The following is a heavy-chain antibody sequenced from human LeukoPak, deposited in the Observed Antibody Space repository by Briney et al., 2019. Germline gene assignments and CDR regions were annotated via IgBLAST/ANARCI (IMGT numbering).Heavy chain of an antibody. D-gene: IGHD1-26*01. CDR3: AKMKGHPLPKYYMDV. Sequence: GGSLRLSCAASGFTFSGFAMSSVRRTPGNGLDLVSSISGTGDNTLYADSVKGRFTISRDNSKNTLYLEMNSLRAEDTAIYYCAKMKGHPLPKYYMDVWGQGTTVTVSS. CDR1: GFTFSGFA. J-gene: IGHJ6*01. V-gene: IGHV3-23*01. CDR2: ISGTGDNT.